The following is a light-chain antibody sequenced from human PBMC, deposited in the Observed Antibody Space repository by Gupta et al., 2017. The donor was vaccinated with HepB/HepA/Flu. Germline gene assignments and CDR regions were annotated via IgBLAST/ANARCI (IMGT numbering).Light chain of an antibody. J-gene: IGLJ1*01. CDR3: ATWDDSRSGYV. CDR2: RNK. V-gene: IGLV1-47*01. Sequence: QSLLTQPPSASGTPGQRVTISCSGSSSNIGSNYVYWYQQLPGTAPKLLIYRNKQRPSGVPDRFSGSKSGTSASLAISGLRSEDEADYYCATWDDSRSGYVFGTGTKVTVL. CDR1: SSNIGSNY.